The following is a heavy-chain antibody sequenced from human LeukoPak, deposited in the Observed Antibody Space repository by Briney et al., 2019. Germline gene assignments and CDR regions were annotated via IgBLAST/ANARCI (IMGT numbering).Heavy chain of an antibody. CDR3: ARGHVVGATFWCFFDY. J-gene: IGHJ4*02. V-gene: IGHV3-30*04. CDR1: GFTFSSYA. D-gene: IGHD1-26*01. CDR2: ISYDGSNK. Sequence: GRSLRLSCAASGFTFSSYAMHWVRQAPGKGLEWVAVISYDGSNKYYADSVKGRFTISRDNSKNTLYLQMNSLRAEDTAVYYCARGHVVGATFWCFFDYWGQGTLVTVSS.